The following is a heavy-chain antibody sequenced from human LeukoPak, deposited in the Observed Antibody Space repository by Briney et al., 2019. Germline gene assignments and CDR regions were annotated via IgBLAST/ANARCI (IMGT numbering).Heavy chain of an antibody. V-gene: IGHV3-66*01. D-gene: IGHD2-8*01. J-gene: IGHJ4*02. CDR3: ARDPPAVSINTYA. CDR2: IFSHGET. CDR1: GFTVGNNY. Sequence: GGSLRLSCAASGFTVGNNYMNWVRQAPGKGLEWVSLIFSHGETSYADSVKGRFTISRDNSKNTLYLQINGLRVEDTAVYYCARDPPAVSINTYARGQGTLVTVSS.